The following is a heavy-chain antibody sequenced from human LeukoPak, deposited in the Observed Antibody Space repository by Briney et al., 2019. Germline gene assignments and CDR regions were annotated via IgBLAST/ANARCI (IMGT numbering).Heavy chain of an antibody. V-gene: IGHV1-69*13. CDR1: GGTFSSYA. D-gene: IGHD1-20*01. J-gene: IGHJ4*02. Sequence: SVKVSCKASGGTFSSYAISWVRQAPGQGLEWMGGIIPIFGTANYAQKFQGRVTITADESTSTAYMELSSLRSEDTAVYYCARRRYNWNAIDYWGQGTLVTVSS. CDR2: IIPIFGTA. CDR3: ARRRYNWNAIDY.